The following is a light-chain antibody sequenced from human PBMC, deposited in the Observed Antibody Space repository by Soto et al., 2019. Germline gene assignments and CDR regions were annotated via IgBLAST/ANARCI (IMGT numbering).Light chain of an antibody. CDR1: QSISSY. Sequence: DIQMTQSPSSLSASVGDRVTITCRASQSISSYLNWYQRKPGKAPDLLIYDASSLESGVPSRFSGSGYGTQFTLTVSSLQPDDFATYYCQQYYTYPWTFGQGTKVDIK. J-gene: IGKJ1*01. CDR2: DAS. V-gene: IGKV1-5*01. CDR3: QQYYTYPWT.